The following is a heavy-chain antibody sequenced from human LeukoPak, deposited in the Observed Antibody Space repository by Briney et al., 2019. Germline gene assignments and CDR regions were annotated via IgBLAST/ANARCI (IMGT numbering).Heavy chain of an antibody. CDR3: ARARINMVRGVISPYYYYGMDV. V-gene: IGHV1-2*02. Sequence: ASVKVSCKASGYTLTGYYMHWVRQAPGQGLEWMGWINPNSGGTNYAQKFQGRVTMTRGTSISTAYMELSRLRSDDTAVYYCARARINMVRGVISPYYYYGMDVWGQGTTVAVSS. CDR2: INPNSGGT. CDR1: GYTLTGYY. J-gene: IGHJ6*02. D-gene: IGHD3-10*01.